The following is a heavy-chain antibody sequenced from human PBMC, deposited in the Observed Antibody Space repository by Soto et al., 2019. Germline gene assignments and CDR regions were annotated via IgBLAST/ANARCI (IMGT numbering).Heavy chain of an antibody. CDR2: SNAGNGNT. J-gene: IGHJ5*02. V-gene: IGHV1-3*01. Sequence: ASVKVSCKASGYTFTSYGISWVRQAPGQRLEWMGWSNAGNGNTKYSQEFQGRVTITRDTSASTAYMDLSSLRSEDTAVYYCARGIATGQLDPWGQGTLVTVSS. D-gene: IGHD2-15*01. CDR3: ARGIATGQLDP. CDR1: GYTFTSYG.